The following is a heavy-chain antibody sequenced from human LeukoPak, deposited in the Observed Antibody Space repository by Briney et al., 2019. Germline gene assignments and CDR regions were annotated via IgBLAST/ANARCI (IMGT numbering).Heavy chain of an antibody. CDR3: AKKTPGTYPFDY. CDR1: GFSLSSTA. V-gene: IGHV3-23*01. Sequence: GGSLRLSCAASGFSLSSTAMNWVRQAPGKGLEWVSASGTDGDTYYADSVQGRFTISRDNSRNTLYLQMTSLRADDTAVYYCAKKTPGTYPFDYWGQGTLVTASP. CDR2: SGTDGDT. D-gene: IGHD6-13*01. J-gene: IGHJ4*02.